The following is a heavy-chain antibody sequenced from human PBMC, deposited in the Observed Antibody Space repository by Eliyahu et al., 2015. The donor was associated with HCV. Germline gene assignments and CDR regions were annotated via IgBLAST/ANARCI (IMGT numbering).Heavy chain of an antibody. CDR3: ARHKYYIGLADDDAFDI. CDR2: IYYSGET. D-gene: IGHD2-8*02. CDR1: XGSXXSYY. J-gene: IGHJ3*02. V-gene: IGHV4-59*08. Sequence: QVQLQESGPGLVKPSETLSLTCXVSXGSXXSYYWSWIRQPPGKGLEWIGYIYYSGETNYDPSLKSRVTISVDTSKNQFSLKLSSVTAADTAVYYCARHKYYIGLADDDAFDIWGQGTMVTVSS.